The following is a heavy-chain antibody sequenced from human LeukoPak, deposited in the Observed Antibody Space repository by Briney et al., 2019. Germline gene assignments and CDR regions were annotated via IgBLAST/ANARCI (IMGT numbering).Heavy chain of an antibody. V-gene: IGHV3-7*03. CDR3: AKDKTGEQLIGGYFDY. J-gene: IGHJ4*02. CDR1: GFTFSRYW. D-gene: IGHD6-6*01. Sequence: PGGSLRLSCAASGFTFSRYWMSWVRQAPGKGLEWVANIKQDGSEKYYVDSVKGRFTISRDNSKNTLYLQMNSLRAEDTAVYYCAKDKTGEQLIGGYFDYWGQGTLVTVSS. CDR2: IKQDGSEK.